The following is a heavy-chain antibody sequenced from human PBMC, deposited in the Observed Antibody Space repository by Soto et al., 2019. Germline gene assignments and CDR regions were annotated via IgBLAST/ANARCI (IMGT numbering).Heavy chain of an antibody. J-gene: IGHJ4*02. Sequence: SETLSLTCTVSGGSISSSSYYWGWIRQPPRKGLEWIGSIYYSGSTYYNPSLKSRVTISVDTSKNQFSLKLSSVTAADTAVYYCAKDGSLDTAMVNFDYWGQGTLVTVSS. CDR1: GGSISSSSYY. D-gene: IGHD5-18*01. CDR2: IYYSGST. V-gene: IGHV4-39*02. CDR3: AKDGSLDTAMVNFDY.